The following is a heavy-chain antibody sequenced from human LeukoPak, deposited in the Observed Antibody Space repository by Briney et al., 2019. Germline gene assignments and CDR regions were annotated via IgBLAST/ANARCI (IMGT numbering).Heavy chain of an antibody. CDR2: INPNSDGT. CDR1: GYTFTGYY. J-gene: IGHJ5*02. V-gene: IGHV1-2*02. D-gene: IGHD3-10*01. Sequence: ASVKVSCKASGYTFTGYYMHWVRQAPGQGREWVGGINPNSDGTKYYKKFKGMVNMTRDTSISTAYMELSRLRSDDTAVYYCARDPPASGDPDPWGQGTLVTVSS. CDR3: ARDPPASGDPDP.